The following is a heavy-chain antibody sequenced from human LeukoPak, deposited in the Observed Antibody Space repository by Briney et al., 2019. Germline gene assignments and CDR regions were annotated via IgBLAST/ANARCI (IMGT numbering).Heavy chain of an antibody. CDR1: GYTFTSYA. CDR2: INAGNGNT. D-gene: IGHD6-13*01. V-gene: IGHV1-3*01. J-gene: IGHJ4*02. CDR3: ARSDSSSWYLFVY. Sequence: ASVKVSCKASGYTFTSYAMHWVRQAPGQRLEWMGWINAGNGNTKYSQKFQGRVTITRDTSASTAYMELSSLRSEDTAVYYCARSDSSSWYLFVYWGQGTLVTVSS.